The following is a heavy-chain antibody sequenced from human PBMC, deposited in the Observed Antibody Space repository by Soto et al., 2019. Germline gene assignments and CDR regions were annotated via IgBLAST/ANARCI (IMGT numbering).Heavy chain of an antibody. Sequence: GGSLRLSCAASGFTFSSYAMSWVRQAPGKGLEWVSAISGSGGSTYYADSVKGRFTISRDNSKNTLYLQMNSLRAEDTAVYYCAKAGFRYFDWPHDAFDIWGQGTMVTVSS. CDR2: ISGSGGST. V-gene: IGHV3-23*01. D-gene: IGHD3-9*01. CDR3: AKAGFRYFDWPHDAFDI. CDR1: GFTFSSYA. J-gene: IGHJ3*02.